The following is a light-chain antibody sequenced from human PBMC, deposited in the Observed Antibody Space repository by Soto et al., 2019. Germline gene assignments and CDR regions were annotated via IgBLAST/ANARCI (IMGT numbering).Light chain of an antibody. Sequence: QSALTQPASVSGSPGQSITISCTGTSSGVGSYNLVSWYQQHPGKAPKLMIYEGSKRPSGVSNRFSGSKPGNTASLTISGLQAEDEADYYCCSYAGSAKVFGTGTKVTVL. CDR3: CSYAGSAKV. CDR2: EGS. CDR1: SSGVGSYNL. V-gene: IGLV2-23*01. J-gene: IGLJ1*01.